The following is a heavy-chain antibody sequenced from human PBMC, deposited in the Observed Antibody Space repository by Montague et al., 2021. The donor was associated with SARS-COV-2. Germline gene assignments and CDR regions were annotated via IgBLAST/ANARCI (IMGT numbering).Heavy chain of an antibody. D-gene: IGHD3-16*01. CDR2: LYGGDNS. CDR1: GFTVSTNY. Sequence: SLRLSCAASGFTVSTNYVSWVRQPPGKGLEWVAVLYGGDNSNYTDSVTGRFTISRDNSKNTLYLQMKSLRAEDTALYYCARSIGGFDPWGQGTLVTVSS. V-gene: IGHV3-66*01. CDR3: ARSIGGFDP. J-gene: IGHJ5*02.